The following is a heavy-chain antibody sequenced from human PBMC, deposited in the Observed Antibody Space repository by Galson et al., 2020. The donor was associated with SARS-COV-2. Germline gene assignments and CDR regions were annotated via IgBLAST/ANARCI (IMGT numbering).Heavy chain of an antibody. Sequence: SETLSLTCAVSGGSISSDDYYWSWIRQPPGKGLEWIGDIHSTGNTYYNPSLNSRVTTSIDTSKNQFSLKLTSVTSADTAVYYCARTSSTGTREYYFGYWGQGTLVTVSS. D-gene: IGHD4-17*01. J-gene: IGHJ4*02. CDR3: ARTSSTGTREYYFGY. V-gene: IGHV4-30-4*01. CDR1: GGSISSDDYY. CDR2: IHSTGNT.